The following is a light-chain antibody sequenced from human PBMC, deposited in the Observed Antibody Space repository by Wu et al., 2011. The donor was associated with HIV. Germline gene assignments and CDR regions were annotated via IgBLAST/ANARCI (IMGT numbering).Light chain of an antibody. Sequence: ETVLTQSPGTLSLSPGERATLSCRASQSVSSSYIAWYQQKPGQAPRLLIYGAASRATGIPDRFSGSGSGTDFTLTISRLEPEDFAVYYCQQYGSSLQVTFGGGTKVEIK. CDR2: GAA. J-gene: IGKJ4*01. V-gene: IGKV3-20*01. CDR3: QQYGSSLQVT. CDR1: QSVSSSY.